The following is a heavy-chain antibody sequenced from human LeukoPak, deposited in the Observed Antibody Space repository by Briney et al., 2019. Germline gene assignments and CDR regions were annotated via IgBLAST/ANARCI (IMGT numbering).Heavy chain of an antibody. CDR3: ACRELMDV. D-gene: IGHD1-7*01. V-gene: IGHV4-34*01. CDR1: GGSFSDYC. CDR2: INHSGSA. Sequence: PSETLSLTCAVYGGSFSDYCWSWIRQSPGRGLEWIGEINHSGSANYNPSLESRVTISIDTSKNQFSLKLSSVTAADTAVYYCACRELMDVWGQGTTVTVSS. J-gene: IGHJ6*02.